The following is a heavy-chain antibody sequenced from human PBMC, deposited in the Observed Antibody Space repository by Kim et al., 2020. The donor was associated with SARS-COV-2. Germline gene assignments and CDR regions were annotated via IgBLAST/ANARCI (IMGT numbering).Heavy chain of an antibody. J-gene: IGHJ4*02. CDR1: GFTFGTYA. CDR3: AKDLIGGDGKYCFDY. D-gene: IGHD2-21*01. CDR2: LGSTDT. V-gene: IGHV3-23*01. Sequence: GGSLRLSCEASGFTFGTYAMNWVRQAPGKGLEWVSSLGSTDTRYADSVKGRFTISRDNSKNTVYLQMNSLRAEDTAVYYCAKDLIGGDGKYCFDYWGQGTLVTVSS.